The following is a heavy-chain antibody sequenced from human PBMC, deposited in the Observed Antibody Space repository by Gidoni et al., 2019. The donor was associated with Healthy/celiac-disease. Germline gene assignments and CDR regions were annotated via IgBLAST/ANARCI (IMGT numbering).Heavy chain of an antibody. V-gene: IGHV4-30-2*01. D-gene: IGHD3-22*01. CDR3: ARAYDSSGLDWFDP. Sequence: QLQLQQSGSGLVKPSQTLSLTCAVSGGSISSGDYSWSWFRQPPGKGLEWIGYIKHSGSTYYNPSLKSRVTMSVDRSKNQFSLKLSSVTAADTAVYYCARAYDSSGLDWFDPWGQGTLVTVSS. CDR2: IKHSGST. CDR1: GGSISSGDYS. J-gene: IGHJ5*02.